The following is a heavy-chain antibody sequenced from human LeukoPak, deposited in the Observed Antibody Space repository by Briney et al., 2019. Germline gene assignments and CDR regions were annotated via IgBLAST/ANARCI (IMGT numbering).Heavy chain of an antibody. Sequence: GGSLRLSCAASGFTFSSYAMSWVRQAPGKGLEWVSVISSSGGTTYYAGSVKGRFTISRDNSRNTLYLQMNSLGAEDTAVYYCAKERGGTSYYYGMDAWGQGTTVTIS. CDR3: AKERGGTSYYYGMDA. CDR1: GFTFSSYA. CDR2: ISSSGGTT. D-gene: IGHD2-2*01. J-gene: IGHJ6*02. V-gene: IGHV3-23*01.